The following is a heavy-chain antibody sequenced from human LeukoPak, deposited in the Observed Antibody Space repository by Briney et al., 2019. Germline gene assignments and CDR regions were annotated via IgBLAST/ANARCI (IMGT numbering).Heavy chain of an antibody. CDR2: IIPILGIA. J-gene: IGHJ4*02. CDR1: GGTFSSYA. Sequence: GASVKVSCKASGGTFSSYAISWVRQAPGQGLEWMGRIIPILGIANYAQEFQGRVTITADKSTSTAYMELSSLRSEDTAVYYCAGGYRIAARIGVDYWGQGTLVTVSS. D-gene: IGHD6-6*01. CDR3: AGGYRIAARIGVDY. V-gene: IGHV1-69*04.